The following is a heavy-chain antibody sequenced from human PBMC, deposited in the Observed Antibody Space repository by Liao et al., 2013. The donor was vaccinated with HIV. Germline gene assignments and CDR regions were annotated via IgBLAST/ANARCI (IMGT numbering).Heavy chain of an antibody. CDR2: IYTSGST. CDR1: GGYISSGSYY. Sequence: QVQLQESGPGLVKPSQTLSLTCSVSGGYISSGSYYWSWIRQPAGKGLEWIGRIYTSGSTNYNPSLKSRVTISVDTSKNQFSLRLSSVTAADTAVYYCAREVWGGRWPDENYFDYWGQGTLVTVSS. V-gene: IGHV4-61*02. D-gene: IGHD5-24*01. CDR3: AREVWGGRWPDENYFDY. J-gene: IGHJ4*02.